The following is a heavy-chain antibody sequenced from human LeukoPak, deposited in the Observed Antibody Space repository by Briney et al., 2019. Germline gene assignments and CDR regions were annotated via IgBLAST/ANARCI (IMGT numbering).Heavy chain of an antibody. V-gene: IGHV1-18*01. CDR1: GYTFTSYS. D-gene: IGHD2-15*01. CDR2: IRAYNGNT. J-gene: IGHJ4*02. CDR3: ARASYCSGGSCYSDY. Sequence: ASVKVSCKSSGYTFTSYSISWVRQAPGQGLEWMGWIRAYNGNTIYAQKVKGRVTMTTDTSTSTAYMELRSLKSDDTAVYYCARASYCSGGSCYSDYWGQGTLVTVSS.